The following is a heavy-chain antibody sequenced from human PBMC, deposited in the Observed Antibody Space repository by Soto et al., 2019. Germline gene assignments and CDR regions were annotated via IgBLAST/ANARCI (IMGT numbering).Heavy chain of an antibody. V-gene: IGHV4-31*03. D-gene: IGHD3-16*02. CDR2: IYYSGST. J-gene: IGHJ6*01. Sequence: SETLSLTCTVSGGSISSGGYYWSWIRQHPGKGLEWIGYIYYSGSTYYNPSLKSRVTISVDTSKNQFSLKLSSVTAADTAVYYCARDRADIMITFWVVIPNYYYATDV. CDR1: GGSISSGGYY. CDR3: ARDRADIMITFWVVIPNYYYATDV.